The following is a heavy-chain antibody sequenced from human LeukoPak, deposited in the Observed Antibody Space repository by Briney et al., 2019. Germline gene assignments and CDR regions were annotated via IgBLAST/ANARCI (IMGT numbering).Heavy chain of an antibody. D-gene: IGHD6-6*01. CDR2: IYYSGST. CDR3: ARGVAARPDY. Sequence: SETLSLTCTVSGGSISSYYWSWIRQPPGKGLEWIGYIYYSGSTNYNPSLKSRVTISVDTCKNQFSLKLSPVTAADTAVYYCARGVAARPDYWGQGTLVTVSS. J-gene: IGHJ4*02. V-gene: IGHV4-59*01. CDR1: GGSISSYY.